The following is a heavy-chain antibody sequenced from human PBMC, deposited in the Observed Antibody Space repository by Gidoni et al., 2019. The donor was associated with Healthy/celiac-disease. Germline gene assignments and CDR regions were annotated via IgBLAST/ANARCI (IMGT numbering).Heavy chain of an antibody. Sequence: QVQLVESGGGVVQPGRSLRLSCAASGFTFSPYGIPGVRQDQGKGLEWLAVNSYDGNNKYYADFVKGRFTISRDNSMNTLYLQMNSLRPDDTAVYFFAKEYRRVAVVVPDAARFDPWGQGTLVTVSS. CDR1: GFTFSPYG. J-gene: IGHJ5*02. CDR3: AKEYRRVAVVVPDAARFDP. D-gene: IGHD2-2*01. CDR2: NSYDGNNK. V-gene: IGHV3-30*18.